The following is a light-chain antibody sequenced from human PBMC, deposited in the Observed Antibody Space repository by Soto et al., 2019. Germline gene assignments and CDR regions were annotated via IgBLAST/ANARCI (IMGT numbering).Light chain of an antibody. Sequence: DIQMTQSPSSLSASVGDEVTITCRASQSISNHLNWYQQKPGKAPKLLIFAASSLQSGVPSRFSGSRSGPDFTLTISSLQPEDFATYYCQQSYSSPPTFGQGTKVEIK. V-gene: IGKV1-39*01. J-gene: IGKJ1*01. CDR2: AAS. CDR1: QSISNH. CDR3: QQSYSSPPT.